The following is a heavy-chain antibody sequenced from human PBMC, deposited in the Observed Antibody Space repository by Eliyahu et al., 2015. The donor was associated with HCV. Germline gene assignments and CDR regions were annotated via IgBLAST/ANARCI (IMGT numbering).Heavy chain of an antibody. CDR3: ATGHYYDSSGYPRRAFDI. CDR1: GYTLTELS. CDR2: FDPEDGET. J-gene: IGHJ3*02. D-gene: IGHD3-22*01. Sequence: QVQLVQSGAEVKKPGASVKVSCKVSGYTLTELSMHWVRQAPGKGLEWMGGFDPEDGETIYAQKFQGRVTMTEDTSTDTAYMELSSLRSGDTAVYYCATGHYYDSSGYPRRAFDIWGQGTMVTVSS. V-gene: IGHV1-24*01.